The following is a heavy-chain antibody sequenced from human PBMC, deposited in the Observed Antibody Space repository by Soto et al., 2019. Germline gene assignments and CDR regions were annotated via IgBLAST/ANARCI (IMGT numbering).Heavy chain of an antibody. CDR2: ISYDGSNK. D-gene: IGHD2-2*02. CDR3: AKDRDPIVVVPAAILDY. CDR1: GFTFSSYG. V-gene: IGHV3-30*18. Sequence: GGSLRLSCAASGFTFSSYGMHWVRQAPGKGLEWVAVISYDGSNKYYADSVKGRFTISRDNSKNTLYLQMNSLRAEDTAAYYCAKDRDPIVVVPAAILDYWGQGTLVTVS. J-gene: IGHJ4*02.